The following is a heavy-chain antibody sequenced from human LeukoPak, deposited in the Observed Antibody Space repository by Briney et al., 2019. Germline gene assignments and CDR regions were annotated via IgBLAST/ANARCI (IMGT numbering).Heavy chain of an antibody. CDR3: ARIPRYYFDY. J-gene: IGHJ4*02. V-gene: IGHV4-59*08. Sequence: SSETLSLTCTVSGGSISSYYWSWIRQPPGKGLEWLGYIYYSGRTNYNPSLKSRVTISVDTSKNQFSLKLSSVAAADTAVYYCARIPRYYFDYWGQGTLVTVSS. CDR1: GGSISSYY. CDR2: IYYSGRT.